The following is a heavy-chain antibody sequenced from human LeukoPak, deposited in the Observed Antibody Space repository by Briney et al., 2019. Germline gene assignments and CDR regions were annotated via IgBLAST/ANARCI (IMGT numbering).Heavy chain of an antibody. D-gene: IGHD2-15*01. CDR2: IYDSGST. CDR1: GGSISSGGYS. CDR3: ARDCSGGSCYGAFDI. J-gene: IGHJ3*02. V-gene: IGHV4-30-2*05. Sequence: SETLSLTCAVSGGSISSGGYSWSWIRQPPGKGLEWIGYIYDSGSTYYNPSLKSRITISVDTSENRFSLKLSSVTATDTAVYYCARDCSGGSCYGAFDIWGQGTMVTVSS.